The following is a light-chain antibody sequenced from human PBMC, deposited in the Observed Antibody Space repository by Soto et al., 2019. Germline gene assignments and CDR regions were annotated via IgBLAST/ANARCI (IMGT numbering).Light chain of an antibody. J-gene: IGLJ3*02. CDR2: INNDGSH. Sequence: QLVLTQSPSASASLGASVKLTCTLSSEHSYYAIAWHQQQPDKGPRYLLKINNDGSHNRGDGIPDRFSGSSSGAERYLTISSLQSEDEADYYWQTWGTGIRVFGGGTKLPVL. CDR1: SEHSYYA. CDR3: QTWGTGIRV. V-gene: IGLV4-69*02.